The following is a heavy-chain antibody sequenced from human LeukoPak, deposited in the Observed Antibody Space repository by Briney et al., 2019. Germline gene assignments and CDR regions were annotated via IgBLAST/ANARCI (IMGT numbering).Heavy chain of an antibody. CDR2: VNPNSGGT. CDR3: ASSTRIAAAFDY. V-gene: IGHV1-2*04. CDR1: GYTFTGYY. Sequence: ASVKVSCKASGYTFTGYYMHWVRQAPGQGLEWMGWVNPNSGGTNYAQKFQGWVAMTRDTSVSTAYMELSRLRSDDTAVYYCASSTRIAAAFDYWGQGTLVTVSS. D-gene: IGHD6-13*01. J-gene: IGHJ4*02.